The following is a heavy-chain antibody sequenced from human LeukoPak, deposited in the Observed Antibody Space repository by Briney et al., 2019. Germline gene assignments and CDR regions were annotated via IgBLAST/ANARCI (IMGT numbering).Heavy chain of an antibody. CDR3: ASSLAVAGLYYFDY. Sequence: SETLSLTCTVSGGSISSGGYYWSWIRQHPGKGLEWIGRIYATGSANYNPSLKSRVTMSVDTSNNQFSLKLSSVTAADTAVYYCASSLAVAGLYYFDYWGQGTLVTVSS. J-gene: IGHJ4*02. CDR1: GGSISSGGYY. CDR2: IYATGSA. V-gene: IGHV4-61*02. D-gene: IGHD6-19*01.